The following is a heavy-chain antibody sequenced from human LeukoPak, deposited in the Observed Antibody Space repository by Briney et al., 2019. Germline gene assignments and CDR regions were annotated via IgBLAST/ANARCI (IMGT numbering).Heavy chain of an antibody. CDR1: GASISSYY. V-gene: IGHV4-59*01. J-gene: IGHJ4*02. D-gene: IGHD2-15*01. Sequence: SETLSLTCPVSGASISSYYWSWIRQPPGKGLEWIGYIYSSGSTDYNPSLKSRVTISVDTSKNQFSLKLSSVTSADTAVYYCARGGSGNSGYWGQGTLVTVSS. CDR2: IYSSGST. CDR3: ARGGSGNSGY.